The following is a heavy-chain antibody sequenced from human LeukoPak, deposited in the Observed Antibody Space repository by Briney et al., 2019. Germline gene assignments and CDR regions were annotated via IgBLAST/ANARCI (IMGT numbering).Heavy chain of an antibody. J-gene: IGHJ4*02. V-gene: IGHV1-69*05. CDR3: AREIVPYYFDY. CDR1: GGTFSSYA. D-gene: IGHD1-26*01. Sequence: GASVRVSCKASGGTFSSYAISWVRQAPGQGLEWMGRIIPIFGTANYAQKFQGRVTITTDESTSTAYMELSSLRSEDTAVYYCAREIVPYYFDYWGQGTLVTVSS. CDR2: IIPIFGTA.